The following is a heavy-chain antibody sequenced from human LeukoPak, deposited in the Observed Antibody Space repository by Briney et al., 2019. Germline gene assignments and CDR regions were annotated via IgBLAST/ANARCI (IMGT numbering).Heavy chain of an antibody. CDR3: AKAADQYYYSYFYYMDV. CDR2: ISYDGSSK. CDR1: GFTFSSYG. D-gene: IGHD2/OR15-2a*01. J-gene: IGHJ6*03. V-gene: IGHV3-30*18. Sequence: HPGGSLRLSCAASGFTFSSYGMHWVRKAPGKGLEWVAVISYDGSSKDYADSVKGRFTISRDNSKNTLYLQMNSLTVEDTAVYYCAKAADQYYYSYFYYMDVWGKGTTVTVSS.